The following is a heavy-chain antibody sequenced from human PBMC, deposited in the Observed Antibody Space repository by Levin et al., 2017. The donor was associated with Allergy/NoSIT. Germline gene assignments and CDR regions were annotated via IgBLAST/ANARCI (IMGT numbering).Heavy chain of an antibody. V-gene: IGHV1-2*06. CDR2: INPNSGGT. CDR1: GYTFTGYY. Sequence: ASVKVSCKASGYTFTGYYMHWVRQAPGQGLEWMGRINPNSGGTNYAQKFQGRVTMTRDTSISTAYMELSRLRSDDTAVYYCARDHFRELRFVAFDIWGQGTMVTVSS. CDR3: ARDHFRELRFVAFDI. J-gene: IGHJ3*02. D-gene: IGHD3-16*01.